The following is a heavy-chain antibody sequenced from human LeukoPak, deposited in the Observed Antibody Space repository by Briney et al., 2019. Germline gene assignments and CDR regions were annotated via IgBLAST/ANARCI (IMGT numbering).Heavy chain of an antibody. D-gene: IGHD2-2*01. J-gene: IGHJ4*02. CDR2: INAGDGNT. CDR3: ARGYCSRASCKYYLDY. CDR1: GYTFTGYA. V-gene: IGHV1-3*01. Sequence: ASVKVSCKASGYTFTGYAMHWVRQAPGQRLEWMGWINAGDGNTQFSQNFQGRVTFTRDTSTNTAYMELRSLRSEDTAVYYCARGYCSRASCKYYLDYWGQGTLVTVSS.